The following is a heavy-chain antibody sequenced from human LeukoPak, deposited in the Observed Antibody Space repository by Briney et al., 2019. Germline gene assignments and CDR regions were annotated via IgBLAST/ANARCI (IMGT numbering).Heavy chain of an antibody. V-gene: IGHV3-21*01. CDR2: ITSSSSYI. CDR3: ARVYSSSWYSGY. D-gene: IGHD6-13*01. Sequence: GGSLRLSCAASGVSFNSYIMNWVRQAPGKGLEWVSSITSSSSYIYYADSVKGRFTISRDNAKNSLYLQMNSLRAEDTAVYYCARVYSSSWYSGYWGQGTLVTVSS. CDR1: GVSFNSYI. J-gene: IGHJ4*02.